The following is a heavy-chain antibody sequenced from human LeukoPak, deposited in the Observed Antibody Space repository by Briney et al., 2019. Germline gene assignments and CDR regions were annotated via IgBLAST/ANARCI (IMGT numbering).Heavy chain of an antibody. CDR1: GFTFGDYA. CDR3: TREGVKTYYYDSSGYYYDY. D-gene: IGHD3-22*01. V-gene: IGHV3-49*04. CDR2: IRSKAYGGTT. Sequence: GGSLRLSCTASGFTFGDYAMSWVRQAPGKGLEWVGFIRSKAYGGTTEYAASVKGRFTISRDDSKSIAYLQMNSLKTEDTAVYYCTREGVKTYYYDSSGYYYDYWGQGTLVTVSS. J-gene: IGHJ4*02.